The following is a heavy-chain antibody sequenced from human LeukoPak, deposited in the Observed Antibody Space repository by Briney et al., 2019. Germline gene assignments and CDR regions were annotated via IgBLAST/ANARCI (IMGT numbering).Heavy chain of an antibody. J-gene: IGHJ5*02. V-gene: IGHV3-23*01. CDR3: AKDPNYYDSIGPSGP. CDR2: ISGGGGNT. Sequence: PGGSLRLSCAASGFTFSTYAMNWVRQAPGKGLEWVSAISGGGGNTYYADSVKGRFTISRDNSKNTLYLQMNSLRAEDTAIYYCAKDPNYYDSIGPSGPWGQGILVTVSS. CDR1: GFTFSTYA. D-gene: IGHD3-22*01.